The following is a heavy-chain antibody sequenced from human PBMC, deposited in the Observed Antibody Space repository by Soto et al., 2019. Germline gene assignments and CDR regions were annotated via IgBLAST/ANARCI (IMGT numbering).Heavy chain of an antibody. J-gene: IGHJ4*02. D-gene: IGHD6-6*01. V-gene: IGHV1-69*01. CDR2: IIPIFGTA. Sequence: QVQLVESGGGLVKPGSSVKVSCKASGGTFSSYAISWVRQAPGQGLEWMGGIIPIFGTANYAQKFQGRVTITADESTSTAYMELSSLRSEDTAVYYCARGRGQLVYYFDYWGQGTLVTVSS. CDR3: ARGRGQLVYYFDY. CDR1: GGTFSSYA.